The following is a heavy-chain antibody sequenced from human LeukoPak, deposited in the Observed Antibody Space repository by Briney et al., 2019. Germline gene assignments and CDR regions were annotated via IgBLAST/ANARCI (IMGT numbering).Heavy chain of an antibody. J-gene: IGHJ4*02. CDR3: ARLRIYGDYENFDY. CDR1: GYTFTSYG. D-gene: IGHD4-17*01. CDR2: ISAYNGNT. V-gene: IGHV1-18*01. Sequence: ASVKVSRKASGYTFTSYGISWVRQAPGQGLEWMGWISAYNGNTNYAQKLQGRVTMTTDISTSTAYMELRSLRSDDTAVYYCARLRIYGDYENFDYWGQGTLVTVSS.